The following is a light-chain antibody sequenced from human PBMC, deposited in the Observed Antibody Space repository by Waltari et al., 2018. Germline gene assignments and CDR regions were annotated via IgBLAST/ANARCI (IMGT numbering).Light chain of an antibody. CDR1: QSLLHSSGYNY. CDR3: QQHYGTEWT. Sequence: DVVLTQSPLSLPVTPGEPASIPCRSSQSLLHSSGYNYLDWYLQKPGQSPQLLIYLGSSRASGVPDRFSGSGSGTDFTLTISSLQAEDVAVYYCQQHYGTEWTFGQGTNVGIK. CDR2: LGS. V-gene: IGKV2-28*01. J-gene: IGKJ1*01.